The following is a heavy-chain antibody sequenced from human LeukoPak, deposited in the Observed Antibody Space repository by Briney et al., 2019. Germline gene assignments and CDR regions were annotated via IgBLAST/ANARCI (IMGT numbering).Heavy chain of an antibody. CDR2: IYHSGST. V-gene: IGHV4-39*07. J-gene: IGHJ3*02. Sequence: SETLSLTCTVSGGSISSGSYYWSWIRQPPGKGLEWIGSIYHSGSTYYNPSLQSRVTISVDKSKNQFSLKLSSVTAADTAMYYCARGLEVGIAAAGRADAFDIWGQGTMVTVSS. CDR1: GGSISSGSYY. CDR3: ARGLEVGIAAAGRADAFDI. D-gene: IGHD6-13*01.